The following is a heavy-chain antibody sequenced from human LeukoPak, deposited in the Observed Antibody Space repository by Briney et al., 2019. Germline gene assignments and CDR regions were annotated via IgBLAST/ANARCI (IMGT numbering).Heavy chain of an antibody. CDR1: GGSFSGYY. J-gene: IGHJ4*02. V-gene: IGHV4-34*01. Sequence: PSETLSLTCAVYGGSFSGYYWSWIRQPPGKGLEWIGEINHSGSTNYNPSLKSRVTISVDTSKNQFSLKLSSVTAADTAVYYCARGRRYYDSSGYSPFDYWGQGTLVTVSP. D-gene: IGHD3-22*01. CDR2: INHSGST. CDR3: ARGRRYYDSSGYSPFDY.